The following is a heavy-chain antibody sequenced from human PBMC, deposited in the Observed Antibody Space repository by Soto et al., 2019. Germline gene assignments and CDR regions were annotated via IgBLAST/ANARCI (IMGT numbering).Heavy chain of an antibody. Sequence: QVQLVQSGAEVKKPGSSVKVSCKASGGTFSTYTITWVRQAPGQGLEWMGRIIPITGIINYAQKFQGRVTITADTFTGTAYMELTRLRSADTAVYYCAGDPDSHYNDSHAYSYPWGQGTLVTVSS. V-gene: IGHV1-69*08. CDR3: AGDPDSHYNDSHAYSYP. CDR2: IIPITGII. D-gene: IGHD3-22*01. CDR1: GGTFSTYT. J-gene: IGHJ5*02.